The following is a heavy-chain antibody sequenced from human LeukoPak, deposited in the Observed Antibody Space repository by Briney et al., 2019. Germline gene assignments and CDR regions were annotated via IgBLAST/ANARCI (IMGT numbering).Heavy chain of an antibody. D-gene: IGHD2-15*01. Sequence: GRSLRLSCAASGFTFSSYGMHWVRQAPGKGLEWVAVISYDGSNKYYADSVKGRFTISRDSSKSTLFLQMNSLRADDTAVYYCAKERSSKLAAANYWGQGTLVTVSS. J-gene: IGHJ4*02. CDR3: AKERSSKLAAANY. V-gene: IGHV3-30*18. CDR2: ISYDGSNK. CDR1: GFTFSSYG.